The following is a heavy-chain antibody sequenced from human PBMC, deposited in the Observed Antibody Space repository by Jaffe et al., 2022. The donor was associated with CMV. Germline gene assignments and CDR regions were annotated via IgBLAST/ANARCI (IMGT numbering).Heavy chain of an antibody. D-gene: IGHD4-4*01. CDR2: IHVGDT. J-gene: IGHJ2*01. CDR1: EFSISDNY. CDR3: ARTRRGGYSSWSFDL. V-gene: IGHV3-66*01. Sequence: EVQLVESGGGLVQPGGSLTLSCAASEFSISDNYMSWVRQAPGKGLEWISLIHVGDTYYADSVKGRFTIFRDISKNTLSLQMNSLSAEDMGVYYCARTRRGGYSSWSFDLWGRGTLVSVSS.